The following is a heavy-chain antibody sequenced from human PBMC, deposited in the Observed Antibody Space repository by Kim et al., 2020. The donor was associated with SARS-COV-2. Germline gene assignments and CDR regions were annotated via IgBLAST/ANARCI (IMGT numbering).Heavy chain of an antibody. CDR1: GGSISSGGYS. V-gene: IGHV4-30-2*01. CDR2: IYHSGST. CDR3: ARGDYYGSGSYSYGMDV. Sequence: SETLSLTCAVSGGSISSGGYSWSWIRQPPGKGLEWIGYIYHSGSTYYNPSLKSRVTISVDRSKNQFSLKLSSVTAADTAVYYCARGDYYGSGSYSYGMDVWGQGTTVTVSS. D-gene: IGHD3-10*01. J-gene: IGHJ6*02.